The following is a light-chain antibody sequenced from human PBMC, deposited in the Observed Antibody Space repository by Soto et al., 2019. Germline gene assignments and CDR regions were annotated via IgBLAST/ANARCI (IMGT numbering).Light chain of an antibody. Sequence: DIQMTQSPSTLSASVGDRVTITCRASQSISSWLAWYQQKPGKAPKLLIYDASSLESGVPSRFSGIGSGTEFTLTISSLQPDDFATYYCQQYNSYSKLTFGGGTKVEIK. CDR1: QSISSW. CDR3: QQYNSYSKLT. V-gene: IGKV1-5*01. CDR2: DAS. J-gene: IGKJ4*01.